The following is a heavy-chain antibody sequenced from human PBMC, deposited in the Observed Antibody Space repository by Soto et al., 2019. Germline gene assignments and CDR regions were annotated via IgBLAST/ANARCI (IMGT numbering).Heavy chain of an antibody. J-gene: IGHJ5*02. CDR2: IYYSGST. Sequence: TLSLTCTVPGGSISSGDYYWSWIRQPPGKGLEWIGYIYYSGSTYYNPSLKSRVTISVDTSKNQFSLKLSSVTAADTAVYYCARDRSGKGGNWFDPWGQGTLVTVSS. D-gene: IGHD6-13*01. CDR3: ARDRSGKGGNWFDP. V-gene: IGHV4-30-4*01. CDR1: GGSISSGDYY.